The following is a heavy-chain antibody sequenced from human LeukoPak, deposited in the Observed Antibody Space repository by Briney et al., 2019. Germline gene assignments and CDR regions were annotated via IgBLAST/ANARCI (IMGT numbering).Heavy chain of an antibody. CDR3: ARPGITAFDI. CDR1: GFTLSSHN. Sequence: SGGSLRLSWVASGFTLSSHNINWVRQAPGKGLEWVSHISSSGSVTYYGDSVKGRITISRDNAKNSVSLYMNSLRAEDSAVYYCARPGITAFDIWGQGTMVTVSS. V-gene: IGHV3-48*01. CDR2: ISSSGSVT. D-gene: IGHD3-10*01. J-gene: IGHJ3*02.